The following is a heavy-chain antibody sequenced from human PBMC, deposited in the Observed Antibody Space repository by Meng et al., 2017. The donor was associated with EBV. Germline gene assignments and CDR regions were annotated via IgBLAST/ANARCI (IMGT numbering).Heavy chain of an antibody. CDR3: AKGDVYYYYSSVYPNF. CDR1: GVAFSSKR. V-gene: IGHV3-30*18. Sequence: GRVSQPGGTRKLSLSGHGVAFSSKRMHRGALGPCMVLACVSVISDGESNKNYTYSVNGRFTISRDNSKNTLDLQMNRLRAEDTAVYYCAKGDVYYYYSSVYPNFWCQGTLVTVSS. J-gene: IGHJ4*02. CDR2: ISDGESNK. D-gene: IGHD3-22*01.